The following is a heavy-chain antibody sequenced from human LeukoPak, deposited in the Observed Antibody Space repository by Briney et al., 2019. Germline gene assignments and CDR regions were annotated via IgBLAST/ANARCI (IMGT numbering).Heavy chain of an antibody. CDR2: INHSGST. CDR3: ARIDSGYDSHYYYGMDV. J-gene: IGHJ6*02. Sequence: GSLRLSCAASGFTFSSYAMSWIRQPPGKGLEWIGEINHSGSTNYNPSLKSRVTISVDTSKNQFSLKLSSVTAADTAVYYCARIDSGYDSHYYYGMDVWGQGTTVTVSS. D-gene: IGHD5-12*01. CDR1: GFTFSSYA. V-gene: IGHV4-34*01.